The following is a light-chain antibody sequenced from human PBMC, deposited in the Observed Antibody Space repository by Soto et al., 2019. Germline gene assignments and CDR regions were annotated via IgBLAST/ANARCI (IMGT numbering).Light chain of an antibody. CDR2: EVS. J-gene: IGLJ2*01. CDR1: SSDVGGYKY. V-gene: IGLV2-14*01. CDR3: ASYTSRSTSVI. Sequence: QSALTQPASVSGSPGQSITISCTGTSSDVGGYKYVSWYQQHPDKAPKLIIFEVSNRPSGISSRFSGSKSGNTASLTISGLQADDEADYYCASYTSRSTSVIFGRGTQLTVL.